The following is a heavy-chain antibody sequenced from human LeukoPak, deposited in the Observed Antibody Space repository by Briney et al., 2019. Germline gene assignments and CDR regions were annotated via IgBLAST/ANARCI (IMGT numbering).Heavy chain of an antibody. CDR1: GYTFTGYY. V-gene: IGHV1-2*04. CDR3: ARERDSSSYGALDFDY. Sequence: GASVKVSCKASGYTFTGYYMHWVRQAPGQGLEWMGWINPNSGGTSYAQKFQGWVTMTRDTSISTAYMELSRLRSDDTAVYYCARERDSSSYGALDFDYWGQGTLVTVSS. CDR2: INPNSGGT. J-gene: IGHJ4*02. D-gene: IGHD6-6*01.